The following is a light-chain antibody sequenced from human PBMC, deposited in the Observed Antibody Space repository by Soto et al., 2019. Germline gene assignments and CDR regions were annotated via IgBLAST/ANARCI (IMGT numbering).Light chain of an antibody. V-gene: IGKV3-15*01. CDR3: QHYSTWPPET. CDR1: QSISSD. Sequence: EIVMTQSPATLSVSPGERATLSCRASQSISSDLAWHQQKPGQAPRLLIYGASTRATGVPARFSGSGSGTEFTLTITSLQSEDLAVYYCQHYSTWPPETFGQGTKVDIK. J-gene: IGKJ1*01. CDR2: GAS.